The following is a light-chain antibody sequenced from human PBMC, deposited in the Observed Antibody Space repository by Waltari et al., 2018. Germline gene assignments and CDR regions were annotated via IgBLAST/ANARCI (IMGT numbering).Light chain of an antibody. CDR3: QQSYTSPPT. V-gene: IGKV3-15*01. Sequence: EILMTQSPATLPVSPGEVATLSCRASQSVGTNLAWYQQKPGQPPRVVVYGAYRRARGIPARFSGSGSGTEFTLTISSLQPDDFATYYCQQSYTSPPTFGQGTNVEIK. CDR1: QSVGTN. J-gene: IGKJ1*01. CDR2: GAY.